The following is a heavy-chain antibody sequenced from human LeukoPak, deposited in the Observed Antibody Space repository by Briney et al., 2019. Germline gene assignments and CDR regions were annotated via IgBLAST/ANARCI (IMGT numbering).Heavy chain of an antibody. V-gene: IGHV4-59*01. J-gene: IGHJ4*02. Sequence: SETLSLTCTVSGGSISSYYWSWIRQPPGKGLGWIGYIYYSGSTNYNPSLKSRVTISVDTSKNQFSLKLSSVTAADTAVYYCARAENRTPYFDSWGQGTLVTVSS. CDR1: GGSISSYY. D-gene: IGHD1-14*01. CDR2: IYYSGST. CDR3: ARAENRTPYFDS.